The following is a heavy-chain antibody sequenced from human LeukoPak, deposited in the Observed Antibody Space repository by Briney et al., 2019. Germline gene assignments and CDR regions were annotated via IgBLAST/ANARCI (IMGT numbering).Heavy chain of an antibody. D-gene: IGHD6-19*01. CDR3: AREMGVAVAGTFGYYFDY. CDR2: ISSSSSYI. Sequence: KSGGSLRLSCAASGFTFSSYSMNWVRQAPGKGLEWVSSISSSSSYIYYADSVKGRFTISRDNAKNSLYLQMNSLRAEDTAVYYCAREMGVAVAGTFGYYFDYWGQGTLVTVSS. V-gene: IGHV3-21*01. CDR1: GFTFSSYS. J-gene: IGHJ4*02.